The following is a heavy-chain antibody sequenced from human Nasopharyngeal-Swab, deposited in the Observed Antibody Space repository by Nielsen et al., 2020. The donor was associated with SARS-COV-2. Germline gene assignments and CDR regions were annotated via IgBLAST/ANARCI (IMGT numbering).Heavy chain of an antibody. CDR2: MNLDSGDT. CDR3: ARGPRPKRHLDY. D-gene: IGHD1-1*01. V-gene: IGHV1-8*01. Sequence: ASVKVSCKTSVYTFAIFDINWVRQATGRGLEWVGWMNLDSGDTHYAQEFQGKVTLTRDTSRSTAYMELSSLRSEDTAVYYCARGPRPKRHLDYWGQGTLVTVSS. CDR1: VYTFAIFD. J-gene: IGHJ4*02.